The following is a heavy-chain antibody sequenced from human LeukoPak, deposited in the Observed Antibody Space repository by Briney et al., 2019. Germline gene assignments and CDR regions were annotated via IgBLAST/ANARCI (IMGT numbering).Heavy chain of an antibody. CDR3: AREGARLELRWGYYMDV. Sequence: SQTLSLTCAVSGDSFSSNSAAWDWHRQSPSRGLEWQGRTYYRSKWYNDYAVCVKSRITINPDTSKNQFSLQLNSVTPEDTAVYYCAREGARLELRWGYYMDVWGKGTTVTVSS. V-gene: IGHV6-1*01. CDR1: GDSFSSNSAA. J-gene: IGHJ6*03. CDR2: TYYRSKWYN. D-gene: IGHD1-7*01.